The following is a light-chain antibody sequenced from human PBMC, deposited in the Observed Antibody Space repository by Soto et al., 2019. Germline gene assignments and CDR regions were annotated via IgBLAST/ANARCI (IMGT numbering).Light chain of an antibody. CDR3: SSYTSASTLLYL. CDR2: GVT. J-gene: IGLJ1*01. Sequence: QSALTQPASVSGSPGQSITISCTGTSSDVGGYNYVSWYQQHPGIAPKLLIYGVTNRPSGVSPRFSGSKSGNTASLNISGLQAEDEADYHCSSYTSASTLLYLFGTGTKVTVL. V-gene: IGLV2-14*01. CDR1: SSDVGGYNY.